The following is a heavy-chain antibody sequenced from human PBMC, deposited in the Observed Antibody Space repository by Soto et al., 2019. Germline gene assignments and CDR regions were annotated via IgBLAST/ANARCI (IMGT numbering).Heavy chain of an antibody. D-gene: IGHD2-2*01. CDR1: GFTFSLYA. Sequence: QVQLVESGGGVVQPGRSLRLSCAASGFTFSLYAMHWVRQAPGEGLEWVTAISYDGNDKYYTDSVKGRFIISRDNSKNTLYLQMNSLTIEDTALYYCAKVRSDMSAPYQEYSQRWGQGTLVTVSS. CDR2: ISYDGNDK. J-gene: IGHJ1*01. V-gene: IGHV3-30-3*01. CDR3: AKVRSDMSAPYQEYSQR.